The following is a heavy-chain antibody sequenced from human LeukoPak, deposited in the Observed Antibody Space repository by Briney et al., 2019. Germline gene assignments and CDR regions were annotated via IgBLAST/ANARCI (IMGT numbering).Heavy chain of an antibody. CDR1: GYTFTAYY. J-gene: IGHJ4*02. CDR3: ARGIPCSSSSCLDY. V-gene: IGHV1-2*02. Sequence: ASVKVSCKASGYTFTAYYMHWVRQAPGQGLEWMGWINPNSGGTNFAQKFQGRVTMTRDTSITTAYMELSRLRSDDTAVFFCARGIPCSSSSCLDYWGQGTLVTVSS. CDR2: INPNSGGT. D-gene: IGHD2-2*01.